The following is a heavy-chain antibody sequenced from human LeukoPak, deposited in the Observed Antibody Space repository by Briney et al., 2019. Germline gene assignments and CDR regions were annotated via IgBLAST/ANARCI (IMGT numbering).Heavy chain of an antibody. CDR3: ARDGRNHLPKWGAFDI. V-gene: IGHV1-8*01. D-gene: IGHD7-27*01. Sequence: ASVKVSCKASGYTFTSYDINWVRQATGQGIEWMGWMNPNSGNTGYAQKFQGRVTMTRNTSISTAYMELSSLRSEDTAVYYCARDGRNHLPKWGAFDIWGQGTMVTVSS. CDR1: GYTFTSYD. J-gene: IGHJ3*02. CDR2: MNPNSGNT.